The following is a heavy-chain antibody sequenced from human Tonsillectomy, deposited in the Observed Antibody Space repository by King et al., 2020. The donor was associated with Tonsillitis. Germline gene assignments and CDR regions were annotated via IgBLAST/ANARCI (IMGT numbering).Heavy chain of an antibody. Sequence: VQLVESGGGLVKPGGSLRLSCAASGFTFSSYSMNWVRQAPGKGLEWVSSISSSSSYIYYADSVKGRFTITRDNAKNSLYLQMNSLRAEDTAVYYCARGLPPVPYDSRGYYYLLYFFDYWGQGTLVTVSS. CDR1: GFTFSSYS. V-gene: IGHV3-21*01. CDR3: ARGLPPVPYDSRGYYYLLYFFDY. D-gene: IGHD3-22*01. CDR2: ISSSSSYI. J-gene: IGHJ4*02.